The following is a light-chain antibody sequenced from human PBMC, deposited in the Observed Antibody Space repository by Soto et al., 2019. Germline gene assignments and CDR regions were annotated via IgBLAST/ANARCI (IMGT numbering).Light chain of an antibody. CDR1: SSNSGSNT. Sequence: QSVLTQPPSASGTPGQRVTISCSGSSSNSGSNTVNWYQQLPGTAPKLLIYSNNQRPSGVPDRFSGSKSGTSASLAISGLQSEDEADYYCAAWDDSRNGFYVFGTGTKLTVL. V-gene: IGLV1-44*01. CDR3: AAWDDSRNGFYV. J-gene: IGLJ1*01. CDR2: SNN.